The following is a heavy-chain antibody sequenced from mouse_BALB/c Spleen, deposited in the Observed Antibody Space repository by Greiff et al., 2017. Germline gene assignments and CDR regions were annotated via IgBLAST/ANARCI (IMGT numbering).Heavy chain of an antibody. Sequence: QVQLKESGAELVRPGSSVKISCKASGYAFSSYWMNWVKQRPGQGLEWIGQIYPGDGDTNYNGKFKGKATLTADKSSSTAYMQLSSLTSEDSAVYFCARGPPFAYWGQGTLVTVSA. CDR2: IYPGDGDT. J-gene: IGHJ3*01. CDR3: ARGPPFAY. CDR1: GYAFSSYW. V-gene: IGHV1-80*01.